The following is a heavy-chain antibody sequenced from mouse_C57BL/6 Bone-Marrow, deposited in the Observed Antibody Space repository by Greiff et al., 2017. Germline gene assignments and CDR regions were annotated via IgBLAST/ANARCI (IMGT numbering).Heavy chain of an antibody. CDR2: IDPSDSYT. V-gene: IGHV1-69*01. D-gene: IGHD4-1*01. J-gene: IGHJ3*01. Sequence: QVQLQQPGAELVMPGASVKLSCKASGYTFTSYWMHWVKQRPGQGLEWIGEIDPSDSYTNYNQKFKGKSTLTVAKSSSTAYMQLSSLTSEDSAVYYCARDWEGFAYWGQGTLVTVSA. CDR1: GYTFTSYW. CDR3: ARDWEGFAY.